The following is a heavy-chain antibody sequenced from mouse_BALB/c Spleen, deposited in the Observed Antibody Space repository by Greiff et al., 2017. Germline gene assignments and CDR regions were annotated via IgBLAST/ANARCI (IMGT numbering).Heavy chain of an antibody. CDR1: GYSFTGYY. CDR2: VNPNNGGT. J-gene: IGHJ2*01. Sequence: EVKLMESGPELVKPGASVKISCKASGYSFTGYYMHWVKQSHGKSLEWIGRVNPNNGGTSYNQKFKGKAILTVDKSSSTAYMELRSLTSEDSAVYYCARTTTVVADYWGQGTTLTVSS. V-gene: IGHV1-26*01. D-gene: IGHD1-1*01. CDR3: ARTTTVVADY.